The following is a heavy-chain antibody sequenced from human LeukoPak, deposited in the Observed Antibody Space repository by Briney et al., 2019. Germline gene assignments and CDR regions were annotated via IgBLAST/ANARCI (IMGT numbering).Heavy chain of an antibody. J-gene: IGHJ4*02. V-gene: IGHV1-46*02. CDR3: ARDISTYRGTFPGGEH. D-gene: IGHD1-26*01. CDR1: GYTFNKFY. Sequence: ASVKVSCKASGYTFNKFYMHWVRQAPGQGLEWMGIVNPSDGYTTYAQKFQGRVTMTRDMSTSTVYMELSSLTSDDTAVYFCARDISTYRGTFPGGEHWGQGTLVTVSS. CDR2: VNPSDGYT.